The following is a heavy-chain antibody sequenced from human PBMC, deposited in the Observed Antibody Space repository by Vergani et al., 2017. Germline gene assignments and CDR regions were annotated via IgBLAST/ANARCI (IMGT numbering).Heavy chain of an antibody. V-gene: IGHV4-61*02. CDR2: FYSSMSY. D-gene: IGHD1-26*01. CDR1: GDSINSDNFY. CDR3: ARXSRFGWSYFHLAI. Sequence: QVELQESGPGLVTPSQTLSLTCTVSGDSINSDNFYWHWIRQSADKGLEWIGRFYSSMSYDYNVSLKSRVTMSLDTSKNQFSLRLTSVTATDTAIYYCARXSRFGWSYFHLAIWGQGALVTVSS. J-gene: IGHJ4*02.